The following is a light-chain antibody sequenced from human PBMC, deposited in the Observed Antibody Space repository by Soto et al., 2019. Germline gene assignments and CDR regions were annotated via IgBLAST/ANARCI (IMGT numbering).Light chain of an antibody. Sequence: EIVLTQSPATLSLSPVERATLSCRASQSVSSYLAWYQQKPGQAPRLLIYDASNRATGIPARFSGSGSGPDFTVTIRSLEAEDFSVYYCHQRSNWPLTFGPRPKVDIK. CDR2: DAS. J-gene: IGKJ3*01. CDR1: QSVSSY. CDR3: HQRSNWPLT. V-gene: IGKV3-11*01.